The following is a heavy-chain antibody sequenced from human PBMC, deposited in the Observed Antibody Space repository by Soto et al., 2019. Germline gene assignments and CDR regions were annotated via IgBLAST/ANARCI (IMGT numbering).Heavy chain of an antibody. Sequence: QLQLQESGSGLVKPSQTLSLTCAVSGGSISSVGYSWSWILQPPGKGLEWIGYIYHSGSTYYNPSFQSIVTISVDRSQNQFSLKLSSVNAADKDVYYCARASTTVTTLDYWGQGTLVTVSS. J-gene: IGHJ4*02. CDR1: GGSISSVGYS. CDR2: IYHSGST. CDR3: ARASTTVTTLDY. V-gene: IGHV4-30-2*01. D-gene: IGHD4-17*01.